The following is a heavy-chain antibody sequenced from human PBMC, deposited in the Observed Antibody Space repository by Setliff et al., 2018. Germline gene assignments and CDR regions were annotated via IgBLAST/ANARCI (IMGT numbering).Heavy chain of an antibody. D-gene: IGHD3-10*02. CDR3: SRLVRYCSKTTCQTASGAEV. CDR1: GYTFSHSG. V-gene: IGHV1-18*01. Sequence: ASGYTFSHSGITWVRQAPGQGLEWMGWISVYSGNTNYAQKLQGRVTMTTDATTNTAYMELRGLTSDDTAIYYCSRLVRYCSKTTCQTASGAEVWGQGTLVTVSS. CDR2: ISVYSGNT. J-gene: IGHJ4*02.